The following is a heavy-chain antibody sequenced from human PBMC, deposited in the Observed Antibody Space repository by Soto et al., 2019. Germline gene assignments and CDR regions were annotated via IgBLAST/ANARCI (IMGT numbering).Heavy chain of an antibody. J-gene: IGHJ4*02. V-gene: IGHV3-23*01. CDR3: AKVPWEIVLMVYEH. CDR2: ISGSGGST. Sequence: EVQLLESGGGLVQPGGSLRLSCAASGFTFSSYAMSWVGQAPGKGLEWVSAISGSGGSTYYADSVKGRFTISRDNSKNTLYLQMNSLRVEDTAVYYCAKVPWEIVLMVYEHWGQGTLVTVSS. D-gene: IGHD2-8*01. CDR1: GFTFSSYA.